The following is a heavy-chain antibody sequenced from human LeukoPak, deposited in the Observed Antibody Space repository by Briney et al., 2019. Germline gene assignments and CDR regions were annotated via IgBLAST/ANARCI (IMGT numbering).Heavy chain of an antibody. J-gene: IGHJ3*02. CDR2: IYTRGST. Sequence: PSETLSLTCTVSGGSINNYYWSWIRQPAGKGLEGIGRIYTRGSTNYNPSLKSRVTMSVDTSKNQFFLKLSSVTAADTAVYYCARGRYCSADICSGGDAFDIWGQGTMVSVSS. V-gene: IGHV4-4*07. CDR3: ARGRYCSADICSGGDAFDI. CDR1: GGSINNYY. D-gene: IGHD2-15*01.